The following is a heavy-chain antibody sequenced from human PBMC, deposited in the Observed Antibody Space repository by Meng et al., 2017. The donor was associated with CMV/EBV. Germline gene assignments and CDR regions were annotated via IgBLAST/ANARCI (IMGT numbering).Heavy chain of an antibody. V-gene: IGHV1-69*12. D-gene: IGHD3-22*01. CDR1: GVTFSSYA. CDR3: ARVPYYYDSSGSRFDP. J-gene: IGHJ5*02. Sequence: VQLVQCGAEVKEPGYSVKVSCKASGVTFSSYAISWVRQAPGQGLEWMGGIIPIFGTANYAQKFQGRVTITADESTSTAYMELSSLRSEDTAVYYCARVPYYYDSSGSRFDPWGQGTLVTVSS. CDR2: IIPIFGTA.